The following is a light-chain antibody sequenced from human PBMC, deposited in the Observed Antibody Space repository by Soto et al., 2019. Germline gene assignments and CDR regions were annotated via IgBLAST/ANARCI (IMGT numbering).Light chain of an antibody. CDR3: QQYVGSPST. Sequence: EIVLTQSPGTLSLSPGERATLSCRASQSVGNNYLAWYQQKPGQGPRLLIYDASSRATGIPDRFSGSASGTDFTLTISRLEPEDFAVYYCQQYVGSPSTFGQGPKVEI. J-gene: IGKJ1*01. CDR1: QSVGNNY. CDR2: DAS. V-gene: IGKV3-20*01.